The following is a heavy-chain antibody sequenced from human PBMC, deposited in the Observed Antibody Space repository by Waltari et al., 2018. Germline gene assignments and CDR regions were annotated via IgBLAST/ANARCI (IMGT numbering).Heavy chain of an antibody. CDR3: ARLPADSSPDY. J-gene: IGHJ4*02. CDR2: IYYSGST. Sequence: QLQLQESGPGLVKPSETLSLTCTVSGGSISSSSYYWGWIRQPPGKGLEWIGSIYYSGSTYYNPSLKSRVTISVDTSKNQFSLKLSSVTAADTAVYYCARLPADSSPDYWGQGTLVTVSS. CDR1: GGSISSSSYY. V-gene: IGHV4-39*01. D-gene: IGHD6-13*01.